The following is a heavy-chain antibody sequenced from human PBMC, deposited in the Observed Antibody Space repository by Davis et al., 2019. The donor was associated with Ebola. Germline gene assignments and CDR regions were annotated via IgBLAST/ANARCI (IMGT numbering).Heavy chain of an antibody. CDR1: GFVFSIYD. J-gene: IGHJ4*02. Sequence: GESLKISCAASGFVFSIYDMSLLRQVPGKGLEWVSTISASEGHTHYSDSVRGRFTISRDNSKNTLYLQMNSLRAEDTATYYCARYCHYTDCSYFDCWGQGTMVAVSS. CDR2: ISASEGHT. V-gene: IGHV3-23*01. CDR3: ARYCHYTDCSYFDC. D-gene: IGHD2-15*01.